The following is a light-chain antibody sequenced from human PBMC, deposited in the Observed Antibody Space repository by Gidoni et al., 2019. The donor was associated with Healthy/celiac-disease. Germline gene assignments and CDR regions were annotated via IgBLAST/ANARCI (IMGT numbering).Light chain of an antibody. V-gene: IGKV3-15*01. CDR1: QSVSSN. CDR2: GAS. Sequence: EIVMTQSTATLSVSTGERATPPCRASQSVSSNLAWYQQKPGQAPRLRIYGASTRATGIPARFSGSGSGTEFTLTISSLQSEDFVVYYCQQYNNWPPMYTFGQGTKLEIK. CDR3: QQYNNWPPMYT. J-gene: IGKJ2*01.